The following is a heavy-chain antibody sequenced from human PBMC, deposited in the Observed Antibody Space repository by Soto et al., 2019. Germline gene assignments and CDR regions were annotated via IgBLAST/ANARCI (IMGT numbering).Heavy chain of an antibody. CDR1: AYPFTSFY. CDR2: INPSGGST. D-gene: IGHD4-17*01. CDR3: AREGTDYGDYDY. J-gene: IGHJ4*02. Sequence: QVQLVQSGAEVKKPGASVKISCKASAYPFTSFYIHWVRQAPGQGLEWMGMINPSGGSTTYAQKFQGSVTLTRDTSTNTVYMALTGLKYDDTAMYFCAREGTDYGDYDYWGQGTLVNVSS. V-gene: IGHV1-46*01.